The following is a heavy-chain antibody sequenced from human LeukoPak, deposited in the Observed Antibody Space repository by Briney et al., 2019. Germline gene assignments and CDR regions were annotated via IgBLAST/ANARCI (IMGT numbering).Heavy chain of an antibody. Sequence: QPGRSLRLSCAASGFTFSSYGMHWVRQAPGKGLEWVAVISYDGSNKYYADSVKGRFTISRDNAKNSLYLQMNSLRAEDTAVYYCARVLRFLEWLPWEGDYWGQGTLVTVSS. V-gene: IGHV3-30*03. J-gene: IGHJ4*02. D-gene: IGHD3-3*01. CDR1: GFTFSSYG. CDR2: ISYDGSNK. CDR3: ARVLRFLEWLPWEGDY.